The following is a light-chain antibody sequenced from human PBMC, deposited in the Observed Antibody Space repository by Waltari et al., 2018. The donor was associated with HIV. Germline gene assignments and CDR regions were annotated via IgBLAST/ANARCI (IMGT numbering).Light chain of an antibody. V-gene: IGLV1-51*01. CDR1: NSNIGSNY. CDR3: TTWDSSLSALV. CDR2: DDD. J-gene: IGLJ2*01. Sequence: QSVLPQPPSVSAAPEQTVTFSCSGSNSNIGSNYVCCHRHLPETAPKLVIEDDDQRPSGIVDRASASTSGTSAKLDIAGLQTGDDADYYCTTWDSSLSALVFGGGTKLTVL.